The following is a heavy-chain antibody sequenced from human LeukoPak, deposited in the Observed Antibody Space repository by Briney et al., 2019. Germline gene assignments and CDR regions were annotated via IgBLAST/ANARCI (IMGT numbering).Heavy chain of an antibody. CDR1: GGTFSSYA. Sequence: ASVKVSCKASGGTFSSYAISWVRQAPGQGLEWMGRINPNSGGTNYAQKLQGRVTMTTDTSTSTAYMELRSLRSDDTAVYYCARDRIQLWFISGVFYYGMDVWGQGTTVTVSS. CDR3: ARDRIQLWFISGVFYYGMDV. D-gene: IGHD5-18*01. V-gene: IGHV1-18*01. CDR2: INPNSGGT. J-gene: IGHJ6*02.